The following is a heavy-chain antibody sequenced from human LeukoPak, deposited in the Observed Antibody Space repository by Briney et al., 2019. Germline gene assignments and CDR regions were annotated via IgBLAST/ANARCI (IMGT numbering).Heavy chain of an antibody. D-gene: IGHD3-10*01. V-gene: IGHV4-34*01. CDR3: ARGKVRGRYFDY. Sequence: SETLSLTCAVYGGSFSGYYWSWIRQPPGKGLEWIGEINHSGSINYNPSLKSRVTISVDTSKNQFSLKLSSVTAADTAVYYCARGKVRGRYFDYWGQGTLVTVSS. CDR2: INHSGSI. J-gene: IGHJ4*02. CDR1: GGSFSGYY.